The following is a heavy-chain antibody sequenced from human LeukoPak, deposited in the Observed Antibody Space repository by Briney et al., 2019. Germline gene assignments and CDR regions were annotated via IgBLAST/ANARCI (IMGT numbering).Heavy chain of an antibody. J-gene: IGHJ3*02. CDR1: GGSISSSNW. V-gene: IGHV4-4*02. CDR2: IYYSGST. D-gene: IGHD3-22*01. CDR3: ARQTYYYDSSGLGRDAFDI. Sequence: PSETLSLTCAVSGGSISSSNWWSWVRQPPGKGLEWIGYIYYSGSTNYNPSLKSRVTISVDTSKNQFSLKLSSVTAADTAVYYCARQTYYYDSSGLGRDAFDIWGQGTMVTVSS.